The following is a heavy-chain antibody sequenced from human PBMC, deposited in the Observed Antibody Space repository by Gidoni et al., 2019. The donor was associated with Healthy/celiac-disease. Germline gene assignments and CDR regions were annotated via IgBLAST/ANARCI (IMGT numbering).Heavy chain of an antibody. CDR3: AKKTSFDY. CDR1: GFTFSSYA. Sequence: EVQLLESGGGLVLPGGSLRLSCASSGFTFSSYAMSWVRQAPGTGLEWVSAISGSGGRTYYADSVKGRFTISRDNTKNTLYLKMNSLGAEDTAVYYCAKKTSFDYWGQGTLVTVSA. CDR2: ISGSGGRT. J-gene: IGHJ4*02. V-gene: IGHV3-23*01.